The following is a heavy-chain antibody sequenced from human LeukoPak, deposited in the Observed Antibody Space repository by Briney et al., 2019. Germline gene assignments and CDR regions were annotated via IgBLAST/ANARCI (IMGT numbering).Heavy chain of an antibody. J-gene: IGHJ5*02. D-gene: IGHD3-10*01. CDR3: ARQYYGSGSYYNNNWFDP. CDR2: IYPGDSDT. V-gene: IGHV5-51*01. CDR1: GYSFTSYW. Sequence: GESLKISCKGSGYSFTSYWIGWVRQMPGKGLEWMGIIYPGDSDTRYSPSFQGQVTISADKSISTAYLQWSSLKASDTAMYYCARQYYGSGSYYNNNWFDPWGQGTLVTVSS.